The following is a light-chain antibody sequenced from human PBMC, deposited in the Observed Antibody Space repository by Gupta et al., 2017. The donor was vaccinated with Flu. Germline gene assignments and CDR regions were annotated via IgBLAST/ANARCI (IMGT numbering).Light chain of an antibody. J-gene: IGLJ3*02. CDR2: EVD. V-gene: IGLV2-23*02. CDR3: SSCEGSPTCGV. CDR1: SSDVGSYSL. Sequence: ITISCSGASSDVGSYSLVSWYQQHPGRAPKLIIYEVDKRPSGVSDRFSGSKSGTTASLTINGLQAEDEADYYCSSCEGSPTCGVFGGGTKLTVL.